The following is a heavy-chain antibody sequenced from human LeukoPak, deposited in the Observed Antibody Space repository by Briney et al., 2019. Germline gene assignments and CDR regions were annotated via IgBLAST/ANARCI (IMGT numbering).Heavy chain of an antibody. J-gene: IGHJ4*02. CDR2: ISGSGGST. CDR3: AKAAHSSSWYHPDTDY. D-gene: IGHD6-13*01. CDR1: GFTFSSYW. Sequence: GGSLRLSCVASGFTFSSYWMHWVRQVPGKGLEWVSAISGSGGSTYYADSVKGRFTISRDNSKNTLYLQMNSLRAEDTAVYYCAKAAHSSSWYHPDTDYWGQGTLVTVSS. V-gene: IGHV3-23*01.